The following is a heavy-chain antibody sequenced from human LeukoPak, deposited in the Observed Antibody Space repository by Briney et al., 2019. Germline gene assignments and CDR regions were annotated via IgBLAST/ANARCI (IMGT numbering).Heavy chain of an antibody. CDR2: INPNSGGT. CDR1: GYTFTGYY. J-gene: IGHJ4*02. V-gene: IGHV1-2*02. CDR3: ARGMATITRYFDY. D-gene: IGHD5-24*01. Sequence: GASVKVSCKASGYTFTGYYMHWVRQAPGQGLEWMGWINPNSGGTNYAQKFQGRVTMTRDTSIRTAYMELSRLRSDDTAVYYCARGMATITRYFDYWGQGTLVTVSS.